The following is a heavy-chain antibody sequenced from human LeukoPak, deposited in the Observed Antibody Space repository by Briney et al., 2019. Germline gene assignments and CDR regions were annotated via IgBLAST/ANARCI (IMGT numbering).Heavy chain of an antibody. J-gene: IGHJ4*02. Sequence: GESLKISCKGSGYSFTSYWISWVRRMPGKGLEWMGRIDPSDSYTNYSPSFQGHVTISADKSISTAYLQWSSLKASDTAMYYCARGSGYYYGSGSYYTPFDYWGQGTLVTVSS. CDR1: GYSFTSYW. D-gene: IGHD3-10*01. CDR3: ARGSGYYYGSGSYYTPFDY. CDR2: IDPSDSYT. V-gene: IGHV5-10-1*01.